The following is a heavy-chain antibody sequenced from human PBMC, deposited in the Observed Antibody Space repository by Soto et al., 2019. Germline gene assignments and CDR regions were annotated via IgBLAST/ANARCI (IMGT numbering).Heavy chain of an antibody. CDR1: GFPFSSYD. D-gene: IGHD6-25*01. J-gene: IGHJ4*02. V-gene: IGHV3-23*01. Sequence: EVELLESGGDLVQPGWSLILSRAASGFPFSSYDINWIRQAPGKGLEWVSAIGIHANTYDAGSVKGRFTISGDGYRNTVYLQLCRPRVEDAAVYYRALASTAGSPADYVDSGCQGTRVTVSS. CDR3: ALASTAGSPADYVDS. CDR2: IGIHANT.